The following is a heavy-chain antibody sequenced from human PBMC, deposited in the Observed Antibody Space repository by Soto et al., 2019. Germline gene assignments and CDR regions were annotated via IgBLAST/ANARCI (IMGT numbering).Heavy chain of an antibody. CDR3: ARGRTRYCSGGSCYSAYFQH. Sequence: PSETLSLTCAVYGGSFSGYYWSWIRQPPGKGLEWIGEINHSGSTNYNPSLKSRVTISVDTSKNQFSLKLSSVTAADTAVYYCARGRTRYCSGGSCYSAYFQHWGQGTLVTVSS. V-gene: IGHV4-34*01. CDR1: GGSFSGYY. D-gene: IGHD2-15*01. J-gene: IGHJ1*01. CDR2: INHSGST.